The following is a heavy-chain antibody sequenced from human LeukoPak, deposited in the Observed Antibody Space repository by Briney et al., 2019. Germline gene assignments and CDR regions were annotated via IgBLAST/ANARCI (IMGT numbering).Heavy chain of an antibody. CDR3: AKGLTNWFDP. CDR2: ISGSGGST. J-gene: IGHJ5*02. V-gene: IGHV3-23*01. Sequence: PGGSLRLSCAASGFAFSSYAMSWVRQAPGKGLEWVSAISGSGGSTYYADSVKGRFTMSRDNSKNTLYLQMNSLRVEDTAVYYCAKGLTNWFDPWGQGTLVTVSS. CDR1: GFAFSSYA.